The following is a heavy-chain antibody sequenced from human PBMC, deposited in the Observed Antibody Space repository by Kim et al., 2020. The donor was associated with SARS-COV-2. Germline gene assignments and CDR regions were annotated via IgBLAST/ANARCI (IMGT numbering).Heavy chain of an antibody. CDR1: GGSFSGYY. D-gene: IGHD6-13*01. J-gene: IGHJ4*02. CDR2: INHSGST. Sequence: SETLSLTCAVYGGSFSGYYWSWIRQPPGKGLEWIGEINHSGSTNYNPSLKSRVTISVDTSKNQFSLKLSSVTAADTAVYYCASREIAAAGTTGITYWGQG. V-gene: IGHV4-34*01. CDR3: ASREIAAAGTTGITY.